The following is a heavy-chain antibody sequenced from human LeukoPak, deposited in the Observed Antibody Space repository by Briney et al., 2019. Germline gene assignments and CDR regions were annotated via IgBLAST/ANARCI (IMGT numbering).Heavy chain of an antibody. CDR2: LSDDGFKT. Sequence: GGSLRLSCAASGFIFNNYAMNWVRQTPGKGLEWVSGLSDDGFKTYYGDSVKGRFTISRDNSQSTMDLLMNSLRAEDTATYYCTIGCKGDCLSSGYEFWAQGILVTVSS. V-gene: IGHV3-23*01. J-gene: IGHJ4*02. CDR1: GFIFNNYA. D-gene: IGHD2-21*02. CDR3: TIGCKGDCLSSGYEF.